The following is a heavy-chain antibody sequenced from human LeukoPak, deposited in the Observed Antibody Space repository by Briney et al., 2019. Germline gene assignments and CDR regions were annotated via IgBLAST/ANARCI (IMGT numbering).Heavy chain of an antibody. Sequence: SETLSLTCTVSGGSISSYYWSWIRQPPGKGLEWIGYIYTSGSTNYNPSLKSRVTISVDTSENQFSLKLSSVTAADTAVYYCARAGSGYYYYYYYYMDVWGKGTTVTVSS. CDR1: GGSISSYY. CDR2: IYTSGST. CDR3: ARAGSGYYYYYYYYMDV. D-gene: IGHD3-3*01. V-gene: IGHV4-4*09. J-gene: IGHJ6*03.